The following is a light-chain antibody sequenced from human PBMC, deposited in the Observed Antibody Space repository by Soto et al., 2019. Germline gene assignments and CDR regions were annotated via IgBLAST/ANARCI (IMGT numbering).Light chain of an antibody. J-gene: IGLJ2*01. CDR1: SSNIGSNP. CDR3: AAWDDSLNGPV. CDR2: TNN. V-gene: IGLV1-44*01. Sequence: QPVLTQPPSASGTPGQRVTISCSGSSSNIGSNPVNWYQQLPGTAPKILIYTNNQRPSGVPDRFSGSKSGTSASLAISGLQSEDEADYYCAAWDDSLNGPVFGGGTKLTVL.